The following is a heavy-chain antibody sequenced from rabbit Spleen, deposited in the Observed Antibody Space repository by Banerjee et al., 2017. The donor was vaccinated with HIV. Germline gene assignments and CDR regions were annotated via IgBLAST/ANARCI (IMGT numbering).Heavy chain of an antibody. CDR3: ARDSAGVIGWNFNL. V-gene: IGHV1S45*01. D-gene: IGHD1-1*01. J-gene: IGHJ4*01. CDR1: GFSFSDRDV. Sequence: QEQLEESGGGLVKPEGSLTLTCKASGFSFSDRDVMCWVRQAPGKGLEWIGCINTATGKAVYASWAKGRFTISKTSSTTVTLQMTSPTAADTATYFCARDSAGVIGWNFNLWGQGTLVTVS. CDR2: INTATGKA.